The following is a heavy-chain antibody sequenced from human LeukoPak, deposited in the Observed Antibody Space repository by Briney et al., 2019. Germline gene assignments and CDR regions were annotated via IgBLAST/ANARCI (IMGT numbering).Heavy chain of an antibody. CDR2: IYSGGST. CDR1: GFTVGSNY. D-gene: IGHD3-10*01. V-gene: IGHV3-53*01. CDR3: ARADTVRGFDP. Sequence: GGSLRLSCAASGFTVGSNYMSWVRQAHGRELEWVSVIYSGGSTYYADSVKGRFTISRDNSKNTLYLQMNSLRAEDTAVYYCARADTVRGFDPWGQGTLVTVSS. J-gene: IGHJ5*02.